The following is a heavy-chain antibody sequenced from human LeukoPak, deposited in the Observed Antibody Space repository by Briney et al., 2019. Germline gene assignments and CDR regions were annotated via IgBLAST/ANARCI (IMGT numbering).Heavy chain of an antibody. D-gene: IGHD2-2*01. CDR2: IYYSGST. J-gene: IGHJ4*02. V-gene: IGHV4-39*01. Sequence: SETLSLTCTVSGGSISSSSYYWGWIRQPPGKELEWIGSIYYSGSTYYNPSLKSRVTISVDKNQFSLKLSSVTAADTAVYYCARQLGYCSSTSCYADKVDYWGQGTLVTVSS. CDR1: GGSISSSSYY. CDR3: ARQLGYCSSTSCYADKVDY.